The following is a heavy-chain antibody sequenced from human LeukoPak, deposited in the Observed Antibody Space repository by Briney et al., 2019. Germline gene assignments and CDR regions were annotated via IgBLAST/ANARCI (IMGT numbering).Heavy chain of an antibody. D-gene: IGHD5-18*01. CDR1: GYSFTSYW. CDR3: AREEYSYGYGGEYFQH. Sequence: GESLKISCKGSGYSFTSYWIGWVRQMPGKGLEWMGIIYPGDSDTRYSPSFQGQVTISADKSISTAYLQWSSLKASDTAMYYCAREEYSYGYGGEYFQHWGRGTLVAVSS. V-gene: IGHV5-51*01. J-gene: IGHJ1*01. CDR2: IYPGDSDT.